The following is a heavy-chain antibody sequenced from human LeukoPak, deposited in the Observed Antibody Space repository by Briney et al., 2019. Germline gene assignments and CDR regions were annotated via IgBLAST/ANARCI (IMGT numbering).Heavy chain of an antibody. CDR1: GFTFSSYA. J-gene: IGHJ4*02. V-gene: IGHV3-23*01. CDR3: AKDQNTVATAPFDY. D-gene: IGHD4-17*01. CDR2: INSAGST. Sequence: PGGSLRLSCAASGFTFSSYAMSWVRQAPAKGLEWVSAINSAGSTYYGDSVRGRFTISRDNSKNVLHLQMNSLRAEDTALYYCAKDQNTVATAPFDYWGLGTLVTVSS.